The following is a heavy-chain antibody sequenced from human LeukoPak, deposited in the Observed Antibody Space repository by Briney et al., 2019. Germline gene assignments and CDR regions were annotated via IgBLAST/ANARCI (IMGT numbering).Heavy chain of an antibody. Sequence: ASVKVSCKASGYTFTSYAMNWVRQAPGQGLEWMGWINTNTGNPTYAQGFTGRFVFSLDTSVSTAYLQISSLKAEDTAVYYCAREVAAAGTTGGEYNWFDPWGQGTLVTVSS. CDR2: INTNTGNP. J-gene: IGHJ5*02. CDR1: GYTFTSYA. D-gene: IGHD6-13*01. V-gene: IGHV7-4-1*02. CDR3: AREVAAAGTTGGEYNWFDP.